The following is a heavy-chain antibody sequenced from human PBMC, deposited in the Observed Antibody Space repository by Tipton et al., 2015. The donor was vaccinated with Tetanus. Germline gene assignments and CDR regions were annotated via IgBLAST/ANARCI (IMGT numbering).Heavy chain of an antibody. J-gene: IGHJ5*02. D-gene: IGHD2-2*01. CDR2: IYYSGNT. CDR1: GDSISFYY. CDR3: ARDLRRYQQNNWFDP. V-gene: IGHV4-59*01. Sequence: TLSLTCTVSGDSISFYYWSWIRQPPGKGLEWIGYIYYSGNTKYNPYLKSRVTMSVDTSKNQFSLILTSVTPADTAVYYCARDLRRYQQNNWFDPWGQGTLVPVPS.